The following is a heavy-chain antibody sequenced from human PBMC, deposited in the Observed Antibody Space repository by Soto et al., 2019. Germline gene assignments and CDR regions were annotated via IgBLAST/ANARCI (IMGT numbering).Heavy chain of an antibody. D-gene: IGHD3-9*01. V-gene: IGHV3-33*01. Sequence: PGGSLRLSCAASGFTFSSYGMHWVRQAPGKGLEWVAVIWYDGSNKYYADSVKGRFTISRDNSKNTLYLQMNSLRAEDTAVYYCARDPMYYDILTGYYPEYFQHWGQGTLVTVSS. CDR2: IWYDGSNK. CDR3: ARDPMYYDILTGYYPEYFQH. J-gene: IGHJ1*01. CDR1: GFTFSSYG.